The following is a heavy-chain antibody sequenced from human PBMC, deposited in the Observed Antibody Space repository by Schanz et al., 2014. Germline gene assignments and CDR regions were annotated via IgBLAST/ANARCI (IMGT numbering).Heavy chain of an antibody. CDR1: GFTFITYT. CDR3: AKDCRLAYYEAGKDFDY. CDR2: ISSSGTSI. V-gene: IGHV3-21*05. Sequence: EVQLVESGGGLVKPGGSLRLSCATSGFTFITYTMNWVRQTPGQGLEWVSFISSSGTSIYYADSVKGGFTISRDNTKNSLYLQMNSLRAEDTAVYYCAKDCRLAYYEAGKDFDYWGQGPLVDVSS. D-gene: IGHD3-3*01. J-gene: IGHJ4*02.